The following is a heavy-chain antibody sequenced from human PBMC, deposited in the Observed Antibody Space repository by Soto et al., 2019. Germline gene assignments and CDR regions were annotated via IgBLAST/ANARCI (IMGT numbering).Heavy chain of an antibody. D-gene: IGHD3-22*01. V-gene: IGHV3-53*01. J-gene: IGHJ4*02. CDR3: ARRGYYDSSAQAFDY. Sequence: GGSLRLSCAASGFTVSSNYMSWVRQAPGKGLEWVSVIYSGGSTYYADSVKGRFTISRDNSKNTLYLQMNSLRAEDTAVYYCARRGYYDSSAQAFDYWGEGTLVTVS. CDR2: IYSGGST. CDR1: GFTVSSNY.